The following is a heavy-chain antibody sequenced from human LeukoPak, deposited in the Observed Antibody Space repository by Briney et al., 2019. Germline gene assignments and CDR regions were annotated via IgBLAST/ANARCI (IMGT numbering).Heavy chain of an antibody. J-gene: IGHJ4*02. CDR3: TRVSVTSVFDY. CDR1: GFTFGDYA. CDR2: IRSKAYGGTT. V-gene: IGHV3-49*04. Sequence: LRLSXTASGFTFGDYAMSWVRQAPGKGLEWVGFIRSKAYGGTTEYAASVKGRFTISRDDSKSIAYLQMNSLKTEDTAVYYCTRVSVTSVFDYWGQGTLVTVSS. D-gene: IGHD4-17*01.